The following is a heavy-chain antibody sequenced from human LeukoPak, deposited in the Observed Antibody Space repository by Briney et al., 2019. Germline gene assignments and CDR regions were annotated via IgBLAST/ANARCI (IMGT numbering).Heavy chain of an antibody. V-gene: IGHV3-43*01. CDR3: GKDLAGSYLLDY. Sequence: PGGSLRLSCVASGFAFNEYTMHWVRQATGKGLEWVSLNTWDGATTYYADSVKGRYTISRDNSKNSLYLQMNSLSTEDTALYYCGKDLAGSYLLDYWGQGTLVTVSS. D-gene: IGHD1-26*01. CDR2: NTWDGATT. J-gene: IGHJ4*02. CDR1: GFAFNEYT.